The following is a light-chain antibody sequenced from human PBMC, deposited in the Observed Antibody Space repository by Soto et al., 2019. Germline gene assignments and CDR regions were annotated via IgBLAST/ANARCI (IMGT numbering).Light chain of an antibody. J-gene: IGKJ4*01. CDR3: MQALQTPLT. CDR1: QSLLHRSGYNY. CDR2: LGS. V-gene: IGKV2-28*01. Sequence: DIVMTQSPLSLPVTPGEPASISCRSSQSLLHRSGYNYLTWYLQKRGQSPQLLIYLGSSRASGVPDRFSGSGSGTDFTLKISRVESEEVGVYYCMQALQTPLTFGGGTKVEIK.